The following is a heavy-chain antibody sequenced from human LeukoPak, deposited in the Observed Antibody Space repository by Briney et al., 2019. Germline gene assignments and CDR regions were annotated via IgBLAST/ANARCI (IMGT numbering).Heavy chain of an antibody. V-gene: IGHV3-23*01. J-gene: IGHJ4*02. CDR1: GFSVTSCA. CDR2: ISNSGYNT. D-gene: IGHD1-26*01. Sequence: QSGGSLRLSCAASGFSVTSCAMSWVPQAPGKGLEWVSTISNSGYNTWYADSVKGRFTISRDNSQNTLYLQMSGLRAEDTALYYCARHDGSSFIYYIDHWGQGALVTVSS. CDR3: ARHDGSSFIYYIDH.